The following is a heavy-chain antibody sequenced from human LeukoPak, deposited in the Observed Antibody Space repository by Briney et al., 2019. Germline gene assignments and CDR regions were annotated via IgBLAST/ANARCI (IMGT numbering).Heavy chain of an antibody. D-gene: IGHD3-10*01. J-gene: IGHJ4*02. V-gene: IGHV4-34*01. CDR1: GGSFSGYY. CDR2: INHSGST. Sequence: KPSETLSLTCAVYGGSFSGYYWSWIRQPPGKGLEWIGEINHSGSTNYNPSLKSRVTISVDTSKNQFSLKLSSVTAADTAVYYCARGIGLWFGELYFDYWGQGTLVTVSS. CDR3: ARGIGLWFGELYFDY.